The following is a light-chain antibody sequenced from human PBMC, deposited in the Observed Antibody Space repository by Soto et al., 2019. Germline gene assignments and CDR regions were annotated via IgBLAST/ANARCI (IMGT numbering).Light chain of an antibody. V-gene: IGKV1-5*03. CDR3: QQYNSFPWT. Sequence: DIQMTQSPSTLSASVGDRVTITCRPSHSISSSLTWYQQKPGKAPKLLIYKASNLQSGVPSRFSGSGSGTEFTLTISSLQPDDFAAYYCQQYNSFPWTFGQGTKVDI. CDR2: KAS. J-gene: IGKJ1*01. CDR1: HSISSS.